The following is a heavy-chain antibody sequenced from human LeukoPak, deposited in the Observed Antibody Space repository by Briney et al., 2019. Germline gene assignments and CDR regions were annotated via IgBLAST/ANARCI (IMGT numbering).Heavy chain of an antibody. CDR1: GGSISSYY. CDR3: ARDPGNWNLAAPLYYYYYMDV. D-gene: IGHD1-7*01. V-gene: IGHV4-4*07. CDR2: IYTSGST. Sequence: PPETLSLTCTVSGGSISSYYWSWIRQPAGKGLEWIGRIYTSGSTNYNPSLKSRVTMSVDTSKNQFSLKLSSVTAADTAVYYCARDPGNWNLAAPLYYYYYMDVWGKGTTVTVSS. J-gene: IGHJ6*03.